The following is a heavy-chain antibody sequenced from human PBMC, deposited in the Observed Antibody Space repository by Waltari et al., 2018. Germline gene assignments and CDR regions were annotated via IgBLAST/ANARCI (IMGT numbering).Heavy chain of an antibody. Sequence: QLQLQESGSGLVKPSQTLSLTCAVSGGSISSGGYSWSWIRQPPGKGLEWIGSIYHSGRTYYDPSLKRRVTISVDRSKNQLSLKLSSVTAADTAVYYCARGPSTIFGVPSLTWFDPWGQGTLVTVSS. CDR3: ARGPSTIFGVPSLTWFDP. V-gene: IGHV4-30-2*01. CDR1: GGSISSGGYS. D-gene: IGHD3-3*01. CDR2: IYHSGRT. J-gene: IGHJ5*02.